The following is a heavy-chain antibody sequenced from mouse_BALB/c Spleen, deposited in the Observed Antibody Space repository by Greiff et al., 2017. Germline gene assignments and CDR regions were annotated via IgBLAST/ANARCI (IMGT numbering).Heavy chain of an antibody. V-gene: IGHV14-3*02. J-gene: IGHJ2*01. CDR3: AREITTEYYFDY. CDR1: GFNIKDTY. Sequence: EVKLLESGAELVKPGASVKLSCTASGFNIKDTYMHWVKQRPEQGLEWIGRIDPANGNTKYDPKFQGKATITADTSSNTAYLQLSSLTSEDTAVYYCAREITTEYYFDYWGQGTTLTVSS. CDR2: IDPANGNT. D-gene: IGHD2-4*01.